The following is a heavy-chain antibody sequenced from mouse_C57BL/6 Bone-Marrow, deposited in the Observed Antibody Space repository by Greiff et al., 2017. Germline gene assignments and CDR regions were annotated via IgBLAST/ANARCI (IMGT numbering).Heavy chain of an antibody. CDR1: GYTFTSYW. Sequence: QVQLQQSGAELVKPGASVKLSCKASGYTFTSYWMHWVKQRPGQGLEWIGMIHPTSGSTNYNEKFKSKATLTVDKSSSTAYMQLSSLTSEDSAVYYCAIYGNYWYFDVWGTGTTVTVSS. D-gene: IGHD2-1*01. CDR2: IHPTSGST. V-gene: IGHV1-64*01. CDR3: AIYGNYWYFDV. J-gene: IGHJ1*03.